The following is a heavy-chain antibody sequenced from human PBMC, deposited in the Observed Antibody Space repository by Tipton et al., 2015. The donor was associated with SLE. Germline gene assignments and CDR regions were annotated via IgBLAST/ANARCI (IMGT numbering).Heavy chain of an antibody. Sequence: PRLSCTASGFTFGDYAMSWFRQAPGKGLEWVGFIRSKAYGGTTEYAASVKGRFTISRDDSKSIAYLQMNSLKTEDTAVYYCTRVWETDYGDYPWAFDIWGQGTMVTVSS. CDR1: GFTFGDYA. CDR2: IRSKAYGGTT. D-gene: IGHD4-17*01. CDR3: TRVWETDYGDYPWAFDI. J-gene: IGHJ3*02. V-gene: IGHV3-49*03.